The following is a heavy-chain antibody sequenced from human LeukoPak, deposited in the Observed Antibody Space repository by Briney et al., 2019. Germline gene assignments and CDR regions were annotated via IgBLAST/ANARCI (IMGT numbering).Heavy chain of an antibody. CDR1: GFSVSSNY. Sequence: SGGSLRLSCAASGFSVSSNYMSWVRQAPGKGLEWVSVISSGGYTYYADSVKGRFTISRDNSKNTLYLQMNSLRASDTAVYYCARVGTYYYDSSGYYYWGQGTLVTVSS. V-gene: IGHV3-53*01. CDR3: ARVGTYYYDSSGYYY. J-gene: IGHJ4*02. D-gene: IGHD3-22*01. CDR2: ISSGGYT.